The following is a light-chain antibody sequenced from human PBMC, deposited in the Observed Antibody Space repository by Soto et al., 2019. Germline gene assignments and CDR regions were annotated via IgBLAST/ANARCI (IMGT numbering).Light chain of an antibody. CDR2: AAS. Sequence: DIQMTQSPSSLSTSVGDRVTITCRASQGISNYLAWYQRNPGNVPKLLIYAASTLQSGVPSRFSGSGSGTDFTLTISSLQTEAVATYYCQRYDSDPYTFGQGTKLEIK. V-gene: IGKV1-27*01. CDR3: QRYDSDPYT. J-gene: IGKJ2*01. CDR1: QGISNY.